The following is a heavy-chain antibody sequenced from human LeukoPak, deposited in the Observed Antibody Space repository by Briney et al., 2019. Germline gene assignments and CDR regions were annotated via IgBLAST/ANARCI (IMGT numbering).Heavy chain of an antibody. J-gene: IGHJ4*02. CDR2: INHSGST. V-gene: IGHV4-34*01. CDR3: ARGYYDSSGYYQSPIFDY. CDR1: GGSFSGYY. D-gene: IGHD3-22*01. Sequence: SETLSLTCAVYGGSFSGYYWSWIRQPPGKGLEWIGEINHSGSTNYTPSLKSRVTISVDTSKNQFSLKLNSVTAADTAVYYCARGYYDSSGYYQSPIFDYWGQGTLVTVSS.